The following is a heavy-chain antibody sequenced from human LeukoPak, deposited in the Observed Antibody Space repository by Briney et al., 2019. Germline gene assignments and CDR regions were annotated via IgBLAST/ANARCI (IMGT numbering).Heavy chain of an antibody. Sequence: GASVKVSCKASGYTFTDYGITWVRQAPGQGLEWMGWISAYNGNTYYPQKLQGRVSMTTDTSTSTGYMELRSLRSDDTAVYYCARGPAPSTMVRGVKYYYYYYMDVWGKGTTITVSS. CDR1: GYTFTDYG. CDR3: ARGPAPSTMVRGVKYYYYYYMDV. J-gene: IGHJ6*03. V-gene: IGHV1-18*01. CDR2: ISAYNGNT. D-gene: IGHD3-10*01.